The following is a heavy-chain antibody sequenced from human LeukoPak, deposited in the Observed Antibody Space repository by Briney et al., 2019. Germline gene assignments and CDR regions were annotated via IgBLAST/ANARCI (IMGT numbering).Heavy chain of an antibody. J-gene: IGHJ6*02. Sequence: TGGSLRLSWAASGFTFSGSGMHWVRQASGKGLEWIGRIRTKVNSYATAYAASVKGRFTISRDDSKNTAYLQMDSLKTEDTAVYYCSRGISGYGMDVWGQGTTVTVSS. CDR2: IRTKVNSYAT. D-gene: IGHD6-13*01. V-gene: IGHV3-73*01. CDR3: SRGISGYGMDV. CDR1: GFTFSGSG.